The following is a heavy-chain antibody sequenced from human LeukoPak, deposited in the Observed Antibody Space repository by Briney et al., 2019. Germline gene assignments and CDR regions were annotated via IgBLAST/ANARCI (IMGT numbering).Heavy chain of an antibody. V-gene: IGHV1-2*02. Sequence: ASVKVSCKASGYTFTGYYMHWVRQAPGQGLEWMGWINPNSGGTNCAQKFQGRVTMTRDTSISTAYMELSRLRSDDTAVYYCARGERRDSSGYYSPKNFDYWGQGTLVTVSS. CDR1: GYTFTGYY. CDR3: ARGERRDSSGYYSPKNFDY. D-gene: IGHD3-22*01. CDR2: INPNSGGT. J-gene: IGHJ4*02.